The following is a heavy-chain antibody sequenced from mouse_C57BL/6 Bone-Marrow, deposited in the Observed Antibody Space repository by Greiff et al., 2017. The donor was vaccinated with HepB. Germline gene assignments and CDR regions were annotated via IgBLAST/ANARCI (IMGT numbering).Heavy chain of an antibody. CDR2: ISSGGSYT. J-gene: IGHJ2*01. V-gene: IGHV5-6*01. CDR1: GFTFSSYG. D-gene: IGHD2-3*01. Sequence: EVQVVESGGDLVKPGGSLKLSCAASGFTFSSYGMSWVRQTPDKRLEWVATISSGGSYTYYPDSVKGRFTISRDNAKNTLYLQMSSLKSGDTAMYYCARQGGYYDYWGQGTTLTVSS. CDR3: ARQGGYYDY.